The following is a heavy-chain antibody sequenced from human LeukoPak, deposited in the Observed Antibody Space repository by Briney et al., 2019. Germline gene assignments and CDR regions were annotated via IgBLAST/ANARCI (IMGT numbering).Heavy chain of an antibody. V-gene: IGHV3-23*01. CDR3: AKGSSSSRPYYFDY. J-gene: IGHJ4*02. CDR2: ISGSGGST. Sequence: GGSLRLSCVASGFTFSSYAMSWVRQAPGKGLEWVSAISGSGGSTYYADSVKGRFTISRDNSQNTLYLQMNSLRVEDTAVYYCAKGSSSSRPYYFDYWGQGTLVTVSS. CDR1: GFTFSSYA. D-gene: IGHD6-13*01.